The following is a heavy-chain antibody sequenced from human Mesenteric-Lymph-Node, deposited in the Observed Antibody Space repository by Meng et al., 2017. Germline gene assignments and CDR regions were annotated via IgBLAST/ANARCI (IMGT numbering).Heavy chain of an antibody. CDR3: AREDCDGGNCDAVPFDY. CDR1: GFTFSSYW. Sequence: GESLKISCAASGFTFSSYWMSWVRQAPGKGLEWVANIKQDAFEKYYVESVKGRFTISRDNAKNSVYLQMNSLRDEDTAVYYCAREDCDGGNCDAVPFDYWGQGALVTVSS. J-gene: IGHJ4*02. CDR2: IKQDAFEK. V-gene: IGHV3-7*01. D-gene: IGHD2-15*01.